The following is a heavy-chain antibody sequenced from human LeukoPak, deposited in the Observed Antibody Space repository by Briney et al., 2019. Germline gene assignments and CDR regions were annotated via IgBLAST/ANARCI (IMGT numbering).Heavy chain of an antibody. J-gene: IGHJ3*02. CDR3: ATLREYQLPPGAFDI. Sequence: SETLSLTCTVSGYSISSGYYWGWIRQPPGKGLEWIGSIYHSGSTYYNPSLKSRVTISVDTSKNQFSLKLSSVTAADTAVYYCATLREYQLPPGAFDIWGQGTMVTVSS. V-gene: IGHV4-38-2*02. D-gene: IGHD2-2*01. CDR1: GYSISSGYY. CDR2: IYHSGST.